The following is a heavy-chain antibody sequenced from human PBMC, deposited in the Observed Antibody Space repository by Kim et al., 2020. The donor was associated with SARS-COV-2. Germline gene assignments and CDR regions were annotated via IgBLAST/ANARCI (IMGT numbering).Heavy chain of an antibody. CDR3: ARRCLDSSGYKGADFDY. D-gene: IGHD3-22*01. CDR1: GLTFSNYN. CDR2: ISSDGGNK. V-gene: IGHV3-30*04. J-gene: IGHJ4*02. Sequence: GGSLRLSCAASGLTFSNYNMHWVRQAPGKGLEWVAVISSDGGNKYYADSVKGRFTISRDNSKNTLHLQMNSLRAEDTAVYYCARRCLDSSGYKGADFDYWGQGTMVTVSS.